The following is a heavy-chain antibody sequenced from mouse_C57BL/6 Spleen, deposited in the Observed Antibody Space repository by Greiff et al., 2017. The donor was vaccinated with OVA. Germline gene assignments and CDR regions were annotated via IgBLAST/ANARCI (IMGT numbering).Heavy chain of an antibody. CDR2: ISDGGSYI. CDR3: AREGDDYDYWFAY. Sequence: VQLKESGGGLVKPGGSLKLSCAASGFTFSSYAMSWVRQTPEKRLEWVATISDGGSYIYYPDNVKGRFTISRDNAKNNLYLQMSHLKSEDTAMYYCAREGDDYDYWFAYWGQGTLVTVSA. V-gene: IGHV5-4*01. CDR1: GFTFSSYA. J-gene: IGHJ3*01. D-gene: IGHD2-4*01.